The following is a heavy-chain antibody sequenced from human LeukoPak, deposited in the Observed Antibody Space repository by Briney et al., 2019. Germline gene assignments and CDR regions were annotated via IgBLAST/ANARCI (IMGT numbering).Heavy chain of an antibody. V-gene: IGHV4-38-2*02. CDR2: INHSGST. D-gene: IGHD5-18*01. J-gene: IGHJ3*02. CDR1: GYSISSGYY. CDR3: ARHPRGYSYSRAFDI. Sequence: SETLSLTCTVSGYSISSGYYWSWIRQPPGKGLEWIGEINHSGSTNYNPSLKSRVTISVDTSKNQFSLKLSSVTAADTAVYYCARHPRGYSYSRAFDIWGQGTMVTVSS.